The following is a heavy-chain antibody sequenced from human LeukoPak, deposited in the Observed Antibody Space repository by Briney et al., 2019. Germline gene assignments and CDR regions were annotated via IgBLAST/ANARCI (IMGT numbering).Heavy chain of an antibody. V-gene: IGHV3-23*01. D-gene: IGHD4-17*01. J-gene: IGHJ6*02. CDR3: ARVRTTVTTGNYGMDV. CDR2: ISGSGGST. CDR1: GFTFSSYA. Sequence: PGGSLRLSCAASGFTFSSYAMSWVRQAPGKGLEWVSAISGSGGSTYYADSVKGRFTISRDNSKNTLYLQMNSLRAEDTAVYYCARVRTTVTTGNYGMDVWGQGTTVTVSS.